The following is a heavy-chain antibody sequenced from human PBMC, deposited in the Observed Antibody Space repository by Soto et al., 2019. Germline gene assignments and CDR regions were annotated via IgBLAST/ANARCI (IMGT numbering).Heavy chain of an antibody. D-gene: IGHD2-2*01. CDR2: INHSGST. Sequence: SETLSLTCAVYGGSFSGYYWSWIRQPPGKGLEWIGEINHSGSTNYNPSLKSRVTISVDTSKNQFSLKLSSVTAADTAVYYCARVDVGPIVVVPAAMERYYYGMDVWGQGATVT. CDR1: GGSFSGYY. J-gene: IGHJ6*02. V-gene: IGHV4-34*01. CDR3: ARVDVGPIVVVPAAMERYYYGMDV.